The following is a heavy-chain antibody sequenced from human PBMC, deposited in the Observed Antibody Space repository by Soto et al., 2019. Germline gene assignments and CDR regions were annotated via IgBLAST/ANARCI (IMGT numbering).Heavy chain of an antibody. Sequence: EVQLVESGGGLVQPGGSLRLSCAASGLTFSSYSMNWVRQAPGKGLEWVSYISSSSGTIYYADSVKGRFTISRDNANNSLYLQMNSLRAEDTAVYYCARGYYYYGMDVCGQGTTVTVSS. CDR3: ARGYYYYGMDV. CDR1: GLTFSSYS. J-gene: IGHJ6*02. CDR2: ISSSSGTI. V-gene: IGHV3-48*01.